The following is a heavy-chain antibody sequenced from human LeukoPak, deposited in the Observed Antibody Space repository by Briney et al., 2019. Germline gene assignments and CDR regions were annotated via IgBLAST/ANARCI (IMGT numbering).Heavy chain of an antibody. D-gene: IGHD5-24*01. Sequence: PSETLSLTCTVSGGSISSYYWSWIRQPPGKGLEWIGYIYYSGSTNYNPSLKSRVTISVDTSKNQFSLKLIFVTAADTAVYYRARGRDGYNWDFDYWGRGTLVSVSS. J-gene: IGHJ4*02. CDR2: IYYSGST. CDR1: GGSISSYY. V-gene: IGHV4-59*01. CDR3: ARGRDGYNWDFDY.